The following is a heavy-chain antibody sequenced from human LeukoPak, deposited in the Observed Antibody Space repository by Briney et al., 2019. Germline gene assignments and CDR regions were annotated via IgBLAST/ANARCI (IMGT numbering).Heavy chain of an antibody. V-gene: IGHV4-61*02. CDR1: GGSISSGSYY. CDR2: IYTSGST. J-gene: IGHJ6*02. Sequence: PSETLSLTCTVSGGSISSGSYYWSCIRQPAGKGLEWIGLIYTSGSTNYNPSLKSRVTISVDTSKNQFSLKLSSVTAADTAVYYCATDHTVVTPIDYYYYGMDVWGQGTTVTVSS. D-gene: IGHD4-23*01. CDR3: ATDHTVVTPIDYYYYGMDV.